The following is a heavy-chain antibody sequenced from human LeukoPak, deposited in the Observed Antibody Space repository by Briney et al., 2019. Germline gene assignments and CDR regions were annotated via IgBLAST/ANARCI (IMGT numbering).Heavy chain of an antibody. CDR2: IYSGGST. CDR1: GFTVSSNY. Sequence: GGALRLSCAASGFTVSSNYMSWVRQAPGKGLEWVSVIYSGGSTYYADSAKGRFTISRDNSKNTLYLQMNSLRAEDTAVYYCARVYRLYDSSGYYTSSRAFDIWGQGTMVTVSS. J-gene: IGHJ3*02. V-gene: IGHV3-53*01. D-gene: IGHD3-22*01. CDR3: ARVYRLYDSSGYYTSSRAFDI.